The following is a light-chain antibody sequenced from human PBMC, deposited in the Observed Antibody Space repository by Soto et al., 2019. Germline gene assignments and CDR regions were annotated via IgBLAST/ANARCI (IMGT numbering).Light chain of an antibody. V-gene: IGKV1-33*01. CDR3: QKHDGVPL. J-gene: IGKJ3*01. Sequence: DIQLTQSPSSLSASVGDRVTITCQASQDISNHLNWYQQKPGKAPNLLIYDASDLETGVPSRFSGGGSGTFFSFSINSLQPDAIATYYCQKHDGVPLFGPGTKVEIK. CDR2: DAS. CDR1: QDISNH.